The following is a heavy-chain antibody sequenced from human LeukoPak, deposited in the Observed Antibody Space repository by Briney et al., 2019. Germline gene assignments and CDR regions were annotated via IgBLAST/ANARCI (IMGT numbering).Heavy chain of an antibody. V-gene: IGHV4-31*03. CDR2: IYYSGST. Sequence: SETLSLTCTVSGGSISSGGYYWGWIRQHPGKGLEWIGYIYYSGSTYYNPSLKSRVTISVDTSKNQFSLKLSSVTAADTAVYYCARTWLQDRDAFDIWGQGTMVTVSS. J-gene: IGHJ3*02. CDR3: ARTWLQDRDAFDI. D-gene: IGHD5-24*01. CDR1: GGSISSGGYY.